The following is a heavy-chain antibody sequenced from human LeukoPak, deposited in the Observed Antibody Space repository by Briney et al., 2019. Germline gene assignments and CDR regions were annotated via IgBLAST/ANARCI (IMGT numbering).Heavy chain of an antibody. CDR3: ARDAGGLRLGELSPIDY. Sequence: PGGSLRLSCAASGFTFSSYWMHWVRQAPGKGLVWVSRINSDGSSISYADSVKGRFTISRDNAKNTLYLQMNSLRAEDTAVYYCARDAGGLRLGELSPIDYWGQGTLVTVSS. D-gene: IGHD3-16*02. V-gene: IGHV3-74*01. J-gene: IGHJ4*02. CDR2: INSDGSSI. CDR1: GFTFSSYW.